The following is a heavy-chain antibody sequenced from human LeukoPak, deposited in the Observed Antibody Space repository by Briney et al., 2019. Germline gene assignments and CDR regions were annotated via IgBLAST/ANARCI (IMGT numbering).Heavy chain of an antibody. CDR3: ARDGTPFIAVAGRFGY. CDR2: IKQDGSEK. J-gene: IGHJ4*02. V-gene: IGHV3-7*01. D-gene: IGHD6-19*01. Sequence: GGPLRLSCAASGFTFSSYWMSWVRQAPGKGLEWVANIKQDGSEKYYVDSVKGRFTISRDNAKNSLYLQMNSLRAEDTAVYYCARDGTPFIAVAGRFGYWGQGTLVTVSS. CDR1: GFTFSSYW.